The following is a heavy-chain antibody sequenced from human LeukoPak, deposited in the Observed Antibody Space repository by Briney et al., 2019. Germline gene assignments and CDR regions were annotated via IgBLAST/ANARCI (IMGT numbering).Heavy chain of an antibody. CDR1: GYTFTSYG. J-gene: IGHJ3*02. CDR3: ARVEAAAGFDAFDI. V-gene: IGHV1-18*04. D-gene: IGHD6-13*01. CDR2: ISAYNGNT. Sequence: ASVKVSCKASGYTFTSYGISWVRQAPGQGLEWMGWISAYNGNTNYAQKLQGRVTMTTDTSTSTAYMELRSLRSDDTAVYYCARVEAAAGFDAFDIWGQGKMVTVSS.